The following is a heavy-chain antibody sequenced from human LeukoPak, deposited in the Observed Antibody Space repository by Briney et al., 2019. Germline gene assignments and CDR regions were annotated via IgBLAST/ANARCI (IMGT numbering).Heavy chain of an antibody. CDR2: IYSGGST. Sequence: GGSLRLSCAASGFTVSSNYMSWVRQAPGKGLEWVSVIYSGGSTYYADSVKGRFTISRDNSKNTLYLQMNSLRAEDTAVYYCAKGVPSLSDAFDIWGQGTMVTVSS. J-gene: IGHJ3*02. V-gene: IGHV3-53*01. CDR3: AKGVPSLSDAFDI. CDR1: GFTVSSNY.